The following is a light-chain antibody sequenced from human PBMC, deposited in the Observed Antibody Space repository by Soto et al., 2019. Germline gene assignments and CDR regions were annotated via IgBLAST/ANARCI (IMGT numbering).Light chain of an antibody. CDR2: GAS. Sequence: DIQMTQSPSSLSASVGDRVTVTCQASQDLSNDLNWYQQKPGKAPKLLIYGASNLETGVPSRFSGSGSGTDFTFTISSLQPEDLATYYCQQYHDLPYTFGQGTKPDIK. V-gene: IGKV1-33*01. CDR1: QDLSND. J-gene: IGKJ2*01. CDR3: QQYHDLPYT.